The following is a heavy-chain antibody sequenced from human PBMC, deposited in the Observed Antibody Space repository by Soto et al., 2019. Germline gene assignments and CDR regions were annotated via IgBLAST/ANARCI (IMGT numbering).Heavy chain of an antibody. J-gene: IGHJ6*02. Sequence: GGSLRLSCAASGFTFSSYSMNWVRQAPGKGLEWVSSISSSSSYIYYADSVKGRFTISRDNAKNSLYLQMNSLRAEDTAVYYCARESIAAAGSYYGMDVWGQGTTVTVSS. CDR3: ARESIAAAGSYYGMDV. CDR1: GFTFSSYS. D-gene: IGHD6-13*01. V-gene: IGHV3-21*01. CDR2: ISSSSSYI.